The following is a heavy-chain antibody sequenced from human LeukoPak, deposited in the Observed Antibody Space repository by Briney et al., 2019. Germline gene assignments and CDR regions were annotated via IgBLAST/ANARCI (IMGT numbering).Heavy chain of an antibody. J-gene: IGHJ4*02. Sequence: SETLSLTCTVSGGSISSYYWSWIRQPAGKGLEWIGRIYTSGSTNYNPSLKSRVTMSVDTSKNQFSLKLSSVTAADTAVYYCAGVGRDGYNYYYFDYWGQGTLVTVSS. CDR1: GGSISSYY. V-gene: IGHV4-4*07. CDR2: IYTSGST. D-gene: IGHD5-24*01. CDR3: AGVGRDGYNYYYFDY.